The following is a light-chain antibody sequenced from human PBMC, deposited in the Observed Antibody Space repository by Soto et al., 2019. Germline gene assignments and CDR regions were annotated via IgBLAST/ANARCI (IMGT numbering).Light chain of an antibody. Sequence: EIVLTQSPGTLSLSPGERATLSCRASQSVASSYLAWYQQKPGQAPTFLIYGASYRATGVPDRFSGSGSGTDFTLTISRLEPEDSAVYYCQQYDSSPWTFGQGTKVDIK. CDR3: QQYDSSPWT. J-gene: IGKJ1*01. CDR1: QSVASSY. V-gene: IGKV3-20*01. CDR2: GAS.